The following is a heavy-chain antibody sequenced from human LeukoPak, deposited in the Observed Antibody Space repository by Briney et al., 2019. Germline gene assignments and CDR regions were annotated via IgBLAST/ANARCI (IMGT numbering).Heavy chain of an antibody. D-gene: IGHD2-15*01. CDR1: GYTFTGYY. V-gene: IGHV1-2*02. Sequence: ASVKVSCKASGYTFTGYYMHWVRQAPGQGLEWMGWINPNSGGTNYAQKFQGRVTVTRDTSISTAYMELSRLRSDDMAVYYCASFSSGLLRSYMDVWGKGTTVTVSS. J-gene: IGHJ6*03. CDR2: INPNSGGT. CDR3: ASFSSGLLRSYMDV.